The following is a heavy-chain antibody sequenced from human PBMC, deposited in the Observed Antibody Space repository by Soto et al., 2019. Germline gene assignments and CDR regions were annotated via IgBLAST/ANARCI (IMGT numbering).Heavy chain of an antibody. D-gene: IGHD1-1*01. CDR3: AAVRERAARGAFDI. V-gene: IGHV7-4-1*02. CDR1: GYTFTSYA. Sequence: ASVKVSCKASGYTFTSYAMNWVRQAPGQGLEWMGWINTNTGNPTYAQGFTGRFVFSLDTSVSTAYLQISSLKAEDTAGYYCAAVRERAARGAFDIWGQGTMVTVSS. CDR2: INTNTGNP. J-gene: IGHJ3*02.